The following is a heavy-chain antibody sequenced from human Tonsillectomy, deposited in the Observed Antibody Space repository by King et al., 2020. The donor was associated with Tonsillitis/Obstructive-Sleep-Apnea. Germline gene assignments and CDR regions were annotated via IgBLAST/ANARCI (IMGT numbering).Heavy chain of an antibody. CDR1: GFTFSSYR. CDR3: ARGLDYCSGGSCYSWVGPDFDY. Sequence: VQLVESGGGQVKPGGSLRLSCAASGFTFSSYRMNWVRQALGKGLEWVSSISRSSSYIYNADSVKGRFTISRDNAKNSLYLQMNSLRAEDTAVYYCARGLDYCSGGSCYSWVGPDFDYWGQGTLVTVSS. D-gene: IGHD2-15*01. J-gene: IGHJ4*02. V-gene: IGHV3-21*01. CDR2: ISRSSSYI.